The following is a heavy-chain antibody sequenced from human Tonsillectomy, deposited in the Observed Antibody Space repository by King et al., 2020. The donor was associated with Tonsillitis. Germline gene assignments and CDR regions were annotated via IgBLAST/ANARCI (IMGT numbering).Heavy chain of an antibody. CDR1: GYTFSDNY. CDR3: ARDRTLVLAATIGWFDP. J-gene: IGHJ5*02. V-gene: IGHV1-2*02. Sequence: QLVQSGAEVKRPGASVKVSCKASGYTFSDNYVHWVRLAPGQGLEGMGWINPDSGATTYAQKFQGRVTLTRDTSISTTYMELSRLRSDDTAVYYCARDRTLVLAATIGWFDPWGQGTLVTVSS. CDR2: INPDSGAT. D-gene: IGHD2-15*01.